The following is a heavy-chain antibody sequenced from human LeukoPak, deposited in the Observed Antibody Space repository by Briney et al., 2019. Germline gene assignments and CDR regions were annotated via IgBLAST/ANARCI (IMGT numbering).Heavy chain of an antibody. CDR1: GFTFTSCA. Sequence: GGSLRLSCAASGFTFTSCAMYWVRQAPGKGLEWVSGIFGSGGNPHYADSVKGRFTISRDNSKNTVYLQMNSLRAEDTAVYYCAKTTTGYSSGRYPGWPVDYWGQGTLVTVSS. V-gene: IGHV3-23*01. CDR2: IFGSGGNP. CDR3: AKTTTGYSSGRYPGWPVDY. D-gene: IGHD6-19*01. J-gene: IGHJ4*02.